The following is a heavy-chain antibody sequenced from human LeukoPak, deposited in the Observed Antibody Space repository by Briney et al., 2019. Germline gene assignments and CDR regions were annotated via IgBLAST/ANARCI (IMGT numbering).Heavy chain of an antibody. J-gene: IGHJ4*02. V-gene: IGHV3-30*02. CDR1: GFTLSSYG. D-gene: IGHD4-17*01. CDR2: IRYDGSNK. CDR3: AKDRTYGDHDY. Sequence: GGTLSLSCAASGFTLSSYGMHWVCQAPGKGLEGVAFIRYDGSNKYYADSVKGRFTNSRNKYKNTLYLQMNSLRAEDTAGYYCAKDRTYGDHDYWGQGTLVTVSS.